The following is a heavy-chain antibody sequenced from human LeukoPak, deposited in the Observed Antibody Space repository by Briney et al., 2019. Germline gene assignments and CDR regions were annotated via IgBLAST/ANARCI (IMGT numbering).Heavy chain of an antibody. CDR2: IYYSGST. CDR1: GVSISSSSYY. V-gene: IGHV4-39*07. CDR3: ASLYTSSHY. Sequence: SETLSLTCTVSGVSISSSSYYWGWIRQPPGKGLEWIGNIYYSGSTYFKASLKSRVTISVDSSKNQFSLKVNSVTAADTAVYYCASLYTSSHYWGQGTLVTVSS. D-gene: IGHD6-6*01. J-gene: IGHJ4*02.